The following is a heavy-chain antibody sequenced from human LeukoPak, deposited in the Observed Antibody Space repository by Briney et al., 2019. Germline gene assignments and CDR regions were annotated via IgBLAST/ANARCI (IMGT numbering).Heavy chain of an antibody. J-gene: IGHJ3*02. Sequence: QSGGSLRLSCAASGFTFSSYEMNWVRQAPGKGREWVSYISSSGSTIYYADSVKGRFTISRDNAKTSLYLQMNSLRAEDTAVYYCAREGGAYCGGDCSYAFDIWGQGTMVTVSS. D-gene: IGHD2-21*02. CDR1: GFTFSSYE. CDR3: AREGGAYCGGDCSYAFDI. CDR2: ISSSGSTI. V-gene: IGHV3-48*03.